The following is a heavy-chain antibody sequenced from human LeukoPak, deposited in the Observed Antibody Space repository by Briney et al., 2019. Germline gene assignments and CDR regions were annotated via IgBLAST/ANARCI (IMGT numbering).Heavy chain of an antibody. V-gene: IGHV3-43*02. CDR1: GFTFDDYA. CDR2: ISGDGGST. Sequence: GGSLRLSCAAPGFTFDDYAMHWVRKAPGKGLGGVSFISGDGGSTYYADSVKGRFTISRDNSKNSLYLQMNILRTRDTAMYYCSSDSSFTGAYWSFDFWGPGTLVTVSS. J-gene: IGHJ2*01. CDR3: SSDSSFTGAYWSFDF. D-gene: IGHD3-9*01.